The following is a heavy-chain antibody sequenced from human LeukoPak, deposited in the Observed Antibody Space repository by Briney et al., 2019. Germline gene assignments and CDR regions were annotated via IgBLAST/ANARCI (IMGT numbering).Heavy chain of an antibody. CDR2: IYSGGST. CDR1: GFTVSSNH. Sequence: GGSLRLSCAASGFTVSSNHMSWVRQAPGKGLEWVSVIYSGGSTDYADSVRGRFTISRDNAKNSLYLQMNSLRAEDTAVYYCVLGGLYVVVTVEKYYYGMDVWGKGTTVTVSS. J-gene: IGHJ6*04. CDR3: VLGGLYVVVTVEKYYYGMDV. V-gene: IGHV3-53*01. D-gene: IGHD2-21*02.